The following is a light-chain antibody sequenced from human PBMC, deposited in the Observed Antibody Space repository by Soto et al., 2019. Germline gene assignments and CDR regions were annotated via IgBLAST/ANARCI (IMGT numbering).Light chain of an antibody. CDR2: GAS. J-gene: IGKJ1*01. V-gene: IGKV3-20*01. CDR1: QSVSISY. CDR3: QQYGSSPKT. Sequence: VVWWNAPGTLSLYKMERATLSFMSIQSVSISYLSWYQQKPGQAPRLLIYGASSRATGIPDRFSGSGSGTDFTLTISRLEPEDVAVYYCQQYGSSPKTFGQGTKVDIK.